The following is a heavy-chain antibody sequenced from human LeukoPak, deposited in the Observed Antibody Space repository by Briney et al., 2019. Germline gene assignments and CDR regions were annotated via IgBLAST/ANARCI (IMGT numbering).Heavy chain of an antibody. V-gene: IGHV3-21*01. CDR3: ARDIGDLSTAMDPGHDAFDI. CDR2: ISSSSSYI. Sequence: PGGSLRLSCAASGFTFSSYEMNWVRQAPGKGLEWVSSISSSSSYIYYADSVKGRFTISRDNAKNSLYLQMNSLRAEDTAVYYCARDIGDLSTAMDPGHDAFDIWGQGTMVTVSS. CDR1: GFTFSSYE. D-gene: IGHD5-18*01. J-gene: IGHJ3*02.